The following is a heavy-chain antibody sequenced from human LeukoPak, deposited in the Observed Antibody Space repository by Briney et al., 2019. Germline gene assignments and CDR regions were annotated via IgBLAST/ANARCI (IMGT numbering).Heavy chain of an antibody. CDR1: GFTFSSYA. CDR2: ISYDGSNK. Sequence: GRSLRLSCAASGFTFSSYAMHWVRQAPGKGLEWVAVISYDGSNKYYADSVKGRFTISRDNAKNSLYLQMNSLRAEDTAVYYCARGGISFDYWGQGTLVTVSS. V-gene: IGHV3-30-3*01. D-gene: IGHD1-26*01. J-gene: IGHJ4*02. CDR3: ARGGISFDY.